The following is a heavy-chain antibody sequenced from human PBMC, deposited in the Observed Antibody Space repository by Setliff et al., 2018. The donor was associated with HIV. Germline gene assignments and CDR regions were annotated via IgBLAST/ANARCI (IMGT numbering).Heavy chain of an antibody. CDR2: IYFSGNT. Sequence: SGTLSLTCTVSGGPIASSIYYWGWIRQPPGKGLEWIGNIYFSGNTNYNPSLKSRVTMSVDTSKNEFSLKVRSVTAADTAVYFCARDRQNYFYYMDVWGKGTTVTVSS. J-gene: IGHJ6*03. CDR3: ARDRQNYFYYMDV. CDR1: GGPIASSIYY. V-gene: IGHV4-39*07.